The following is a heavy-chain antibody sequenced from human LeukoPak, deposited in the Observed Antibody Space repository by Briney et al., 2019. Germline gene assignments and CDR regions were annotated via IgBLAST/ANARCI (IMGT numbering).Heavy chain of an antibody. CDR2: IRYDGSNK. Sequence: GGSLRLSCAASGFTFISFGMHWVRQAPGKGLEWVAFIRYDGSNKYYADSVKGRLTFSRDNSKNTLYLQMNSLRAEDTAVYYCARGGTMVRGVFDYWGQGTLVTVSS. V-gene: IGHV3-30*02. CDR3: ARGGTMVRGVFDY. D-gene: IGHD3-10*01. CDR1: GFTFISFG. J-gene: IGHJ4*02.